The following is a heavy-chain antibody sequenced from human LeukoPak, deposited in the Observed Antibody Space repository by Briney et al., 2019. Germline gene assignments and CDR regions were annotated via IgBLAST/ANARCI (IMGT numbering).Heavy chain of an antibody. J-gene: IGHJ4*02. Sequence: GASVKVSCKASGYTFTSYYMHWVRQAPGQGLEWMGIINPSGGSTSYAQKFQGRVTMTRDTSTSTVYMELSSLRSEDTAVYYCARGSRDKIQLWSNFDYWGQGTLVTVSS. CDR2: INPSGGST. CDR1: GYTFTSYY. D-gene: IGHD5-18*01. V-gene: IGHV1-46*01. CDR3: ARGSRDKIQLWSNFDY.